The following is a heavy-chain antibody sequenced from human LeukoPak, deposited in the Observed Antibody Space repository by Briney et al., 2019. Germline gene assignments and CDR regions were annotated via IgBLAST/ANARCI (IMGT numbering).Heavy chain of an antibody. D-gene: IGHD3-10*01. CDR1: GGSISSYY. Sequence: SETLSLTCTVSGGSISSYYWSWIRQPPGKGLEWIGYIYYSGSTNYNPSLKSRVTISVDTSKSQFSLKLTSVTAADTAVYYCARDRGSGTLNNWFDPWGQGTLVTVSS. CDR2: IYYSGST. CDR3: ARDRGSGTLNNWFDP. V-gene: IGHV4-59*01. J-gene: IGHJ5*02.